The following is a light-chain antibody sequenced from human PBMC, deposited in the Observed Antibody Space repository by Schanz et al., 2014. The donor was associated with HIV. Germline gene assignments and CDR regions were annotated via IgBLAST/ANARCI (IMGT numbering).Light chain of an antibody. Sequence: QSALTQPASVSGSPGQSFTISCTGTSSDVGGYNYVSWYQQHAGKAPKLMIFDVSKRPSGVPDRFSGSKSGNTASLTISGLQAEDEADYYCCSYAGSYVFGTGTKLTVL. J-gene: IGLJ1*01. CDR2: DVS. CDR1: SSDVGGYNY. CDR3: CSYAGSYV. V-gene: IGLV2-11*01.